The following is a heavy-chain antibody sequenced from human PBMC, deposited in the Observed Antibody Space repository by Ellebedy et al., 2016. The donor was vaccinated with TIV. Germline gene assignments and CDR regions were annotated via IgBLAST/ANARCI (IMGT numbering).Heavy chain of an antibody. CDR2: ISSDGITT. J-gene: IGHJ4*02. Sequence: GESLKISCAASGFTFNTYTFHWVRQAPGRGLEWVAVISSDGITTYYAGSVKGRYTISRDDSKNTLYLQVNSLRAEDTALYNCVRDKIHAGNFDYWGQGTLVTVSS. CDR1: GFTFNTYT. CDR3: VRDKIHAGNFDY. V-gene: IGHV3-30*04.